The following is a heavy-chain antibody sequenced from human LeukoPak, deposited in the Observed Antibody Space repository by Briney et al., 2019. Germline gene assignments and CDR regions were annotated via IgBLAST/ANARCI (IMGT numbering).Heavy chain of an antibody. CDR3: AGDLISGSGSLGH. Sequence: PGGSLRLSCAASGFTFSSYAMSWVRQAPGKGLEWVSAISGSGGSTYYADSVKGRFTISRDNAKTTLYLQMNSLRDEDTAVYYCAGDLISGSGSLGHWGQGTLVTVSS. V-gene: IGHV3-23*01. D-gene: IGHD3-10*01. CDR1: GFTFSSYA. J-gene: IGHJ4*02. CDR2: ISGSGGST.